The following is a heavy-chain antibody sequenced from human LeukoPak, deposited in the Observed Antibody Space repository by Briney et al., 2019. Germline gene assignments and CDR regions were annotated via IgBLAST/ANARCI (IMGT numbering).Heavy chain of an antibody. CDR1: GGSISSYY. D-gene: IGHD4-11*01. V-gene: IGHV4-59*01. CDR3: AREASNYYYYGMDV. CDR2: IYYSGST. Sequence: SETLSLTCTVSGGSISSYYWSWIRQPPGKGLEWIGYIYYSGSTSYNPSLKSRVTISVDTSKNQFSLKLSSVTAADTAVYYCAREASNYYYYGMDVWGQGTTVTVSS. J-gene: IGHJ6*02.